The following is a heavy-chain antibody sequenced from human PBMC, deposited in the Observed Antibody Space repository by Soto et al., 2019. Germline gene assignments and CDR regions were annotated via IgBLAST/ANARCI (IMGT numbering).Heavy chain of an antibody. D-gene: IGHD2-2*01. CDR3: VRSVPAATWQYSGMDV. J-gene: IGHJ6*02. CDR1: GDSVSSSIC. CDR2: IYHSGTF. Sequence: QVRLQESGPGLVEPSGTLSLTCAVSGDSVSSSICWSWVRQAPGKGLEWIGEIYHSGTFNYNPSLASRVYVSVDKSRIQLSLNLKSVTAADTSVYYCVRSVPAATWQYSGMDVWGQGTTVTVSS. V-gene: IGHV4-4*02.